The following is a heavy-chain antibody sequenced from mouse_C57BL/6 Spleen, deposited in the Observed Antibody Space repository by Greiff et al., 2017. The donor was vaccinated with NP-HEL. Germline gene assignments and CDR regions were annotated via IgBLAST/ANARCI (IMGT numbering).Heavy chain of an antibody. J-gene: IGHJ3*01. CDR3: ARAGYHFAY. V-gene: IGHV3-6*01. CDR1: GYSITSGYY. D-gene: IGHD2-2*01. CDR2: ISYDGSN. Sequence: EVKVEESGPGLVKPSQSLSLTCSVTGYSITSGYYWNWIRQFPGNKLEWMGYISYDGSNNYNPSLKNRISITRDTSKNQFFLKLNSVTTEDTATYYCARAGYHFAYWGQGTLVTVSA.